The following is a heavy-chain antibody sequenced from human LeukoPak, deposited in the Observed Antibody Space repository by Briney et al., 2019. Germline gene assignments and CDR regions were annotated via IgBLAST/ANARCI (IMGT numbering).Heavy chain of an antibody. CDR2: TSSSDAGK. Sequence: GGSLRLSCAASGFTFSSYAMSWVRQAPGKGLEWVSATSSSDAGKYYADSVKGRFTISRDNAKNSLYLHMNSLRAEDTALYYCAREPYYDSSGYSPDYWGQGTLVTVSS. J-gene: IGHJ4*02. D-gene: IGHD3-22*01. CDR3: AREPYYDSSGYSPDY. CDR1: GFTFSSYA. V-gene: IGHV3-23*01.